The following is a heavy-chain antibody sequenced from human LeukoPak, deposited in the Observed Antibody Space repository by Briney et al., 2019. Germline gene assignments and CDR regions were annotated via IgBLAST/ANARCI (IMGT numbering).Heavy chain of an antibody. CDR3: AREGHEVFGYYYYYMDV. CDR2: ICNTGDT. J-gene: IGHJ6*03. Sequence: PGGSLRLSCTASGFTFTNYWMSWVRQATGKGLEWVSDICNTGDTYYPGSVKGRFTISRENAKNSLYLQMNSLRAEDTALYYCAREGHEVFGYYYYYMDVWGKGTTVTVSS. CDR1: GFTFTNYW. D-gene: IGHD3-16*01. V-gene: IGHV3-13*01.